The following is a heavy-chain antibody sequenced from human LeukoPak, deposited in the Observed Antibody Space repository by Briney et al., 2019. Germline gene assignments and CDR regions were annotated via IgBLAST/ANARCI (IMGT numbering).Heavy chain of an antibody. V-gene: IGHV1-2*02. CDR2: INPNSGGT. D-gene: IGHD4-17*01. CDR3: ATDLDAGPTVTTD. Sequence: GASVKVSCKASGYTFTGYYMHWVRQAPGQGLEWMGWINPNSGGTNYAQKFQGRVTMTRDTSISTAYMELSRLRSEDTAVYYCATDLDAGPTVTTDWGQGTLVTVSS. CDR1: GYTFTGYY. J-gene: IGHJ4*02.